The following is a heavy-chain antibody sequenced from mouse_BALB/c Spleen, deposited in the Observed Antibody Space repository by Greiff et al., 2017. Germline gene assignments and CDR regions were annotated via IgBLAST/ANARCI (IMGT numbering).Heavy chain of an antibody. V-gene: IGHV1-4*02. CDR1: GYTFTSYT. D-gene: IGHD2-4*01. CDR2: INPSSGYT. J-gene: IGHJ3*01. Sequence: QVQLQQSAAELARPGASVKMSCKASGYTFTSYTMHWVKQRPGQGLEWIGYINPSSGYTEYNQKFKDKTTLTADKSSSTAYMQLSSLTSEDSAVYYCARGDYDWFAYWGQGTLVTVSA. CDR3: ARGDYDWFAY.